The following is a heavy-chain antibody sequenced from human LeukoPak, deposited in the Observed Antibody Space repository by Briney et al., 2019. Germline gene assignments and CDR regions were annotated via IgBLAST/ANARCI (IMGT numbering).Heavy chain of an antibody. CDR2: IATSDDT. CDR1: GFTFSSYD. J-gene: IGHJ4*02. D-gene: IGHD4-23*01. CDR3: ARENSGGIIAEFDY. V-gene: IGHV3-13*04. Sequence: PGRSLRLSCAASGFTFSSYDMHWARQVIGKGLEWVSAIATSDDTFYAGSVKGRFTISRDNGKNSLYLQMNSLGAGDTAVYYCARENSGGIIAEFDYWGQGILVTVSS.